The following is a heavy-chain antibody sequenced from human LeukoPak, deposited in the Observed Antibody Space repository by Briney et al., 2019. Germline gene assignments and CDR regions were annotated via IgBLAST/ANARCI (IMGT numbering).Heavy chain of an antibody. D-gene: IGHD1-26*01. Sequence: GASVKVSCKASGYTFTNYDINWVRQATGQGLEWMGWMNPNSGNAGYAQRFQGRVIMTRNTSISTAYMELSSLRSEDTAVYYCARGIHSGTYRVTHYGMDVWGQGTTVTVSS. J-gene: IGHJ6*02. CDR2: MNPNSGNA. V-gene: IGHV1-8*01. CDR3: ARGIHSGTYRVTHYGMDV. CDR1: GYTFTNYD.